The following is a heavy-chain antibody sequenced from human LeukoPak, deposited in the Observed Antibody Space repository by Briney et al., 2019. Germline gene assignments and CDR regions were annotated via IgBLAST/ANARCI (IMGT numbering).Heavy chain of an antibody. CDR3: TKSGTAIVGTTAAYYFDY. CDR2: IRSKAYGGTA. Sequence: GGSLRLSCTASGFTFGDYAMSWVRQAPGKGLEWVGFIRSKAYGGTAEYAASVKGRFTISRDDSKSIAYLQMNSLKTEDTAVYYCTKSGTAIVGTTAAYYFDYWGQGTLVTVSS. D-gene: IGHD1-26*01. J-gene: IGHJ4*02. V-gene: IGHV3-49*04. CDR1: GFTFGDYA.